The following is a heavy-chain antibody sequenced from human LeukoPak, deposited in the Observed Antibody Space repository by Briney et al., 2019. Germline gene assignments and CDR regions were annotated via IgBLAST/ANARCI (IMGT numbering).Heavy chain of an antibody. CDR3: ASGPRFTSYYYYYYYMDV. Sequence: GGSLRLSCVVSGFTFSSYAMSWVRQAPGKGLEWVSGISGSGGSTYYADSVKGRFTISRDNSKNTLYLQMNSLRAEDTAVYYCASGPRFTSYYYYYYYMDVWGKGTTVTVSS. J-gene: IGHJ6*03. D-gene: IGHD3-10*01. V-gene: IGHV3-23*01. CDR1: GFTFSSYA. CDR2: ISGSGGST.